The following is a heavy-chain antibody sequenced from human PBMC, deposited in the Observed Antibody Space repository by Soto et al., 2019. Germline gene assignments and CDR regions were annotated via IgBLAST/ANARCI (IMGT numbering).Heavy chain of an antibody. CDR3: AKIPLYYYDSSGRRIDY. V-gene: IGHV3-23*01. Sequence: AGGSLRLSCAASGFTFSSYAMSWVRQAPGKGLEWVSAISGSGGSTYYADSAKGRFTISRDNSKNTLYLQMNSLRAEDTAVYYCAKIPLYYYDSSGRRIDYWGQGTLVTVSS. CDR1: GFTFSSYA. D-gene: IGHD3-22*01. CDR2: ISGSGGST. J-gene: IGHJ4*02.